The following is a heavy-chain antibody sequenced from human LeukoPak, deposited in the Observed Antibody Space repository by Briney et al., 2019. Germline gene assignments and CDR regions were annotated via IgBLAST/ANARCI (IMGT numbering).Heavy chain of an antibody. J-gene: IGHJ4*02. V-gene: IGHV1-2*02. CDR3: AKVQESCGYAGY. CDR2: INPNSGGT. CDR1: GYTFTGHY. Sequence: ASVKVSCKASGYTFTGHYMHWVRQAPGQGLEWMGWINPNSGGTNYAQKFQGRVTMTRDTSISTAYMELSRLRSDDTAVYYCAKVQESCGYAGYWGQGTLVTVSS. D-gene: IGHD5-18*01.